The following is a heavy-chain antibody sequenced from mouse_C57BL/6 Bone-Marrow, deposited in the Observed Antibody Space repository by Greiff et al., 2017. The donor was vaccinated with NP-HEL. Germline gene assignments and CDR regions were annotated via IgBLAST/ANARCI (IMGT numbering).Heavy chain of an antibody. CDR3: AREGPYGSSDYFDY. D-gene: IGHD1-1*01. CDR1: GYTFTSYW. V-gene: IGHV1-59*01. J-gene: IGHJ2*01. Sequence: QVQLQQPGAELVRPGTSVKLSCKASGYTFTSYWMHWVKQRPGQGLEWIGVIDPSDSYTNYNQKFKGKATLTVDTSSSTADMQRSSLTSEDSAVYYCAREGPYGSSDYFDYWGQGTTLTVSS. CDR2: IDPSDSYT.